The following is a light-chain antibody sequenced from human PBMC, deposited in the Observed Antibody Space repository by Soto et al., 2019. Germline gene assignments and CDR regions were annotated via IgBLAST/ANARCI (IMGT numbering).Light chain of an antibody. CDR2: DAS. CDR1: QSVSSY. J-gene: IGKJ4*01. CDR3: QQRSNWPS. Sequence: EIVLTQSRATLSLSPGERASLSCRASQSVSSYLAWYQQKPGQAPRLLIYDASNRATGIPARFSGSGSGTDFTLTISSLEPEDFAVYDCQQRSNWPSFGGGTKVEIK. V-gene: IGKV3-11*01.